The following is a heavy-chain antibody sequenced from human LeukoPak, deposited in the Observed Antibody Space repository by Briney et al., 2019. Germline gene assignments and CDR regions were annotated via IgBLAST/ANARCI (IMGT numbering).Heavy chain of an antibody. CDR2: ISAYNGDT. J-gene: IGHJ4*02. CDR3: ARDLKRITMIVVAPGY. CDR1: GYTFTRYG. V-gene: IGHV1-18*01. D-gene: IGHD3-22*01. Sequence: ASVKVSCKASGYTFTRYGFSWVRQAPGQGLEWMGWISAYNGDTNYAQKFQGRVTMTTEKSTTTAYMELRSLRSDDTAMYYCARDLKRITMIVVAPGYWGQGTLVTVSS.